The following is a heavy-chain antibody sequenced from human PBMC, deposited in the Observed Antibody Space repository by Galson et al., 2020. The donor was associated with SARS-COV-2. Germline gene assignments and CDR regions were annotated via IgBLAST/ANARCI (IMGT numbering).Heavy chain of an antibody. CDR2: IYHSGST. Sequence: ASETLSLTCVVSGDSITSSIWWTWVRQPPGKGPQWIGEIYHSGSTNYNPSLENRVTISVDTSKNQFSLKMRSVTAADTAVYYCARGTRDITMIVVVMTSVSCYFDHWGQGALVTVSS. D-gene: IGHD3-22*01. J-gene: IGHJ4*03. V-gene: IGHV4-4*02. CDR1: GDSITSSIW. CDR3: ARGTRDITMIVVVMTSVSCYFDH.